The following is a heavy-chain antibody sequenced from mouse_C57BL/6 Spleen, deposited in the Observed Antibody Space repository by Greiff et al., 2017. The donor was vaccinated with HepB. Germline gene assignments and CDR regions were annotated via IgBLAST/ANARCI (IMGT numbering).Heavy chain of an antibody. J-gene: IGHJ4*01. CDR2: IRNKANGYTT. Sequence: DVHLVESGGGLVQPGGSLSLSCAASGFTFTDYYMSWVRQPPGKALEWLGFIRNKANGYTTEYSASVKGRFTISRDNSQSILYLQMNALRAEDSATYYCARYPLTTVVLDYWGQGTSVTVSS. V-gene: IGHV7-3*01. CDR1: GFTFTDYY. CDR3: ARYPLTTVVLDY. D-gene: IGHD1-1*01.